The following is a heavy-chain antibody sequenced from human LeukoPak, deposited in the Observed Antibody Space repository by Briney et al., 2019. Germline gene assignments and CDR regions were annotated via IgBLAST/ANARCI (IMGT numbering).Heavy chain of an antibody. CDR3: AREVAGGTHFDY. CDR2: VSTTSNYI. Sequence: GGSLRPSCAASGFTFSYYNMNWVRQAPGKGLEWVSSVSTTSNYIYYGDSVKGRFTISRDDAKNSLYLHMNSLRDEDSAVYYCAREVAGGTHFDYWGQGTLVTVSS. V-gene: IGHV3-21*01. J-gene: IGHJ4*02. CDR1: GFTFSYYN. D-gene: IGHD6-13*01.